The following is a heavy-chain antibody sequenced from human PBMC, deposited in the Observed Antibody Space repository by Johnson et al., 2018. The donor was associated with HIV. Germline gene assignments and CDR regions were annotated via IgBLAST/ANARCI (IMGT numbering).Heavy chain of an antibody. CDR3: ARAPYNWNLGLFDAFDV. CDR1: GFTFSSYG. V-gene: IGHV3-23*04. J-gene: IGHJ3*01. CDR2: ISGSGFDT. Sequence: VQLVESGGGLVQPGGSLRLSCAAPGFTFSSYGMSWVRQAPGKGLEWVSAISGSGFDTYYADSVKGRFTISRDNAKNSLFLQMNGLRAEDTAVYYCARAPYNWNLGLFDAFDVWGQGTKVTVSA. D-gene: IGHD1-7*01.